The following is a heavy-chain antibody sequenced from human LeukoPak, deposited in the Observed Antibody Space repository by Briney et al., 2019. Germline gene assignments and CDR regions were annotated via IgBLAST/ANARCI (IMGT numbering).Heavy chain of an antibody. V-gene: IGHV1-2*02. J-gene: IGHJ5*02. CDR3: AIYYDSSGYYLDP. CDR2: INPNSGGT. Sequence: ASVKVSCKASGYTFTGYYMHWVRQAPGQGLEWMGWINPNSGGTNYAQKFQGRVTMTRDTSISTAYMELSRLRSDDTAVYCCAIYYDSSGYYLDPWGQGTLVTVSS. D-gene: IGHD3-22*01. CDR1: GYTFTGYY.